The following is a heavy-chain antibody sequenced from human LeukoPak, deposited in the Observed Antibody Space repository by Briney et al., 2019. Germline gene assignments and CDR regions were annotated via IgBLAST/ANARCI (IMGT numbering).Heavy chain of an antibody. CDR2: IWYDGSNK. J-gene: IGHJ5*02. CDR1: GFTFSSYG. CDR3: ARGQALGQLAGYNWFDP. D-gene: IGHD6-13*01. Sequence: PGGSLRLSCAASGFTFSSYGMHWVRQAPGKGLEWVAVIWYDGSNKYYADSVKGRFTISRDNSKNTLYLQMNSLRAEDTAVYYCARGQALGQLAGYNWFDPWGQGTLVTVSS. V-gene: IGHV3-33*01.